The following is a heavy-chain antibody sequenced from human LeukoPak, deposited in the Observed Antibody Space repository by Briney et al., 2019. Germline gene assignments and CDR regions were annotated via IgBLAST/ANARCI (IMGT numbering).Heavy chain of an antibody. CDR3: ARFEYSSSSDGY. CDR1: GYTFTGYY. Sequence: GASVKVSCKASGYTFTGYYMHWVRQAPGQGLEWMGWINPNSGGINYAQKFQGRVTMTRDTSISTAYMELSRLRSDDTAVYYCARFEYSSSSDGYWGQGTLVTVSS. CDR2: INPNSGGI. V-gene: IGHV1-2*02. J-gene: IGHJ4*02. D-gene: IGHD6-6*01.